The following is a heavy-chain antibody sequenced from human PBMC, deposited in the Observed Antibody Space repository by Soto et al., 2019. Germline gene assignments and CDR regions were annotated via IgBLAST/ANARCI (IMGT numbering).Heavy chain of an antibody. Sequence: SMKVSCKASGYTFTSYYMHWVRQAPGQGLEWMGIINPSGGSTSYAQKFQGRVTMTRDTSTSTVYMELSSLRSEDTAVYYCARDPSHSSSWYYFDYWGQGTLVTVSS. CDR1: GYTFTSYY. J-gene: IGHJ4*02. V-gene: IGHV1-46*01. CDR3: ARDPSHSSSWYYFDY. D-gene: IGHD6-13*01. CDR2: INPSGGST.